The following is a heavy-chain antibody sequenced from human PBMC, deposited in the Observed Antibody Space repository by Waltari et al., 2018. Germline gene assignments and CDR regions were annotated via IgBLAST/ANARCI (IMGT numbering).Heavy chain of an antibody. Sequence: EVQLVESGGGLVQPGGSLRLSCAASGFTFSDHYMDWVRQAPGKGLEWVGRTRNKANSYTTEYAASVKGRFTISRDDSKNSLYLQMNSLKTEDTAVYYCARTSSGYYFNYFDYWGQGTLVTVSS. CDR2: TRNKANSYTT. J-gene: IGHJ4*02. V-gene: IGHV3-72*01. D-gene: IGHD3-22*01. CDR3: ARTSSGYYFNYFDY. CDR1: GFTFSDHY.